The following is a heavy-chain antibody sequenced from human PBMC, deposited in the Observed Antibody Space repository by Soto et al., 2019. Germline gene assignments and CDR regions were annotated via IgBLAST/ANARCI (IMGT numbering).Heavy chain of an antibody. V-gene: IGHV3-33*01. J-gene: IGHJ6*02. CDR1: GFTFSSYG. CDR2: IWYDGSNK. Sequence: PGGSLRLSCAASGFTFSSYGVHWVRQAPGKGLEWVAVIWYDGSNKYYADSVKGRFTISRDNSKNTLYMQMNSLRAEDTAVYYCARDQHGAVASFVYGMDVWGQGTTVTVSS. D-gene: IGHD6-19*01. CDR3: ARDQHGAVASFVYGMDV.